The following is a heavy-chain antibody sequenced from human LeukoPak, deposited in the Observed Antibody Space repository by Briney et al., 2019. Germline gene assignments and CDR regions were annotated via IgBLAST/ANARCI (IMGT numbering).Heavy chain of an antibody. CDR3: ARDHHYYGSGSQPSDY. V-gene: IGHV1-18*01. CDR2: ISAYNGNT. D-gene: IGHD3-10*01. Sequence: ASVKVSCKASGYTFTSYGISWVRQAPGQGLEWMGWISAYNGNTNYAQKLQGRVTMTTDTSTSTAYMELRSLRSDDTAVYYCARDHHYYGSGSQPSDYWGQGTLVTVSS. CDR1: GYTFTSYG. J-gene: IGHJ4*02.